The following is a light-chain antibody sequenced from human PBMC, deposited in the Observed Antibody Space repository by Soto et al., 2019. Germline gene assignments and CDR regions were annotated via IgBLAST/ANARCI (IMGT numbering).Light chain of an antibody. J-gene: IGKJ5*01. V-gene: IGKV1-39*01. CDR2: GAS. CDR3: QQSYDHPLT. Sequence: DIQVTQSPSSLSASVGDRVSITCRASQNIRSNVNWFQQKPGEVPKILIYGASTLQSGVPSRFSGSGTGTDFTLTISNVQPEDFATYYCQQSYDHPLTFGQGTRLEI. CDR1: QNIRSN.